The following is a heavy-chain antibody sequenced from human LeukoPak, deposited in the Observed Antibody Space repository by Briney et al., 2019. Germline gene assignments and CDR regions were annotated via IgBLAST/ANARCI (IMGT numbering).Heavy chain of an antibody. J-gene: IGHJ5*02. Sequence: SETLSLTCTVSGGSISSSSYFWRSIRQPPGRGLWWNGSNYYNGIKYYNPYLKSRVTMSVDTSENHFSVKLSSVTAADAAVYYWARSNTVPNLFGPWGQGTRVTVSS. CDR2: NYYNGIK. D-gene: IGHD4-11*01. CDR3: ARSNTVPNLFGP. V-gene: IGHV4-39*02. CDR1: GGSISSSSYF.